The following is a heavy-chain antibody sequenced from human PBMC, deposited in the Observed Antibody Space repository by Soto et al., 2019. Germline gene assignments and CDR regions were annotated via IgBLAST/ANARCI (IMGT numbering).Heavy chain of an antibody. J-gene: IGHJ6*02. D-gene: IGHD3-22*01. CDR1: GGTFSNYA. V-gene: IGHV1-69*13. CDR3: ARALSKHYYDSSGYFQPYYYGMDV. CDR2: IIPIFGTA. Sequence: SVKVSCKASGGTFSNYAISWVRQAPGQGLEWMGGIIPIFGTANYAQKFQGRVTITADESTSTAYMELSSLRSEDTAVYYCARALSKHYYDSSGYFQPYYYGMDVWGQGTTVTVSS.